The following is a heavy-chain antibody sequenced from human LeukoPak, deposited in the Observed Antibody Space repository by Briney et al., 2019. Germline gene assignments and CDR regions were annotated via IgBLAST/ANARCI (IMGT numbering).Heavy chain of an antibody. Sequence: SETLSLTCTVSGGSISSSNYYWGWIHQPPGEGLEWIGSIYYSGSTYYNPSLKSRVTISVDASKKQFSLKLSSVTAADTAVYYCARDRGYCGGDCYGNYFDYWGQGTLVIVSS. D-gene: IGHD2-21*02. V-gene: IGHV4-39*07. CDR2: IYYSGST. J-gene: IGHJ4*02. CDR3: ARDRGYCGGDCYGNYFDY. CDR1: GGSISSSNYY.